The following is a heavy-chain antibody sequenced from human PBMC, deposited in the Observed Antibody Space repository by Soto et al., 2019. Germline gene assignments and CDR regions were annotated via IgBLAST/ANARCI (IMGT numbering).Heavy chain of an antibody. CDR1: GYLFTSYG. CDR3: ARDTGATNTPHSNDY. CDR2: ISAYNGDT. Sequence: QVQLLQSGAEVKKPGASVKVSCKTSGYLFTSYGINWVRRAPGQGLEWLGWISAYNGDTNYAQKFQGRVTMTTDTSTSTAYMDLRSLRSDDTAVYYCARDTGATNTPHSNDYWGQGTLVTFSS. V-gene: IGHV1-18*01. J-gene: IGHJ4*02. D-gene: IGHD7-27*01.